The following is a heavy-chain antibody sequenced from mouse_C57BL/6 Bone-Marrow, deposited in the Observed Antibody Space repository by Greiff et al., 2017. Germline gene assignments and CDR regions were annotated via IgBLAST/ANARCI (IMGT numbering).Heavy chain of an antibody. Sequence: QVQLQQSGAELVRPGASVTLSCKASGYTFTDYEMHWVKQTPVHGLEWIGAIDPETGGTAYNQKFKGKAILTADKSSSTAYMELRSLTSEDSAVYYCTRIDAPTGTYYFDYWGQGTTLTGAS. J-gene: IGHJ2*01. CDR2: IDPETGGT. CDR3: TRIDAPTGTYYFDY. V-gene: IGHV1-15*01. CDR1: GYTFTDYE. D-gene: IGHD4-1*02.